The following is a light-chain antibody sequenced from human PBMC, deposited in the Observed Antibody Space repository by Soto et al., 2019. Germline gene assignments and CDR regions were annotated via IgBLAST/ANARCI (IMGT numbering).Light chain of an antibody. CDR1: QNIDTW. J-gene: IGKJ1*01. Sequence: DIQMTQSPSTLSASIGDRITISCRASQNIDTWLAWYQQRPGEAPKLLIYTASNLENGVPSRFSGSGSGTAFPLTICSLQPEDFATYYCHQYSDSSRSFGQGTQVE. CDR2: TAS. V-gene: IGKV1-5*03. CDR3: HQYSDSSRS.